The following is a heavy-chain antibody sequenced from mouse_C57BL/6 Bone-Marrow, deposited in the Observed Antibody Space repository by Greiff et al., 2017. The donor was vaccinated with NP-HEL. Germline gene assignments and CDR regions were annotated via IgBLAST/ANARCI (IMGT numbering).Heavy chain of an antibody. CDR3: TRTTVVATDYAMDY. CDR2: IRLKSDNYAT. Sequence: EVKLVESGGGLVQPGGSMKLSCVASGFTFSNYWMNWVRQSPEKGLEWVAQIRLKSDNYATHYAESVKGRLTISRDDSKSSVYLQMNNLRAEDTGIYYCTRTTVVATDYAMDYWGQGTSVTVSS. D-gene: IGHD1-1*01. J-gene: IGHJ4*01. CDR1: GFTFSNYW. V-gene: IGHV6-3*01.